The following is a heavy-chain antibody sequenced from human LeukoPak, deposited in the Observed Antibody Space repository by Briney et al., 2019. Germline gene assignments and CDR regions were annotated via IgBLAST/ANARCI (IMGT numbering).Heavy chain of an antibody. D-gene: IGHD2-2*01. V-gene: IGHV4-4*07. CDR1: GGSISSYY. CDR3: ARGGGGYCSSTSCMGFIYDAFDI. CDR2: IYTSGST. Sequence: SETLSLTCTVSGGSISSYYWSWIRQPAGKGLEWIGRIYTSGSTNYNPSLKSRVTMSVDTSKNQFSLKLSSVTAADTAVYYCARGGGGYCSSTSCMGFIYDAFDIWGQRTMVTVSS. J-gene: IGHJ3*02.